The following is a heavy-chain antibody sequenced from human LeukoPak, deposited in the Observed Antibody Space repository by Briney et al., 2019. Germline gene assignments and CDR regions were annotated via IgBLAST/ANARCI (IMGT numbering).Heavy chain of an antibody. Sequence: PGETLRLSCAASGFTFSSYGMSWVRQAPGKGLEWVSAISGSGGSTHYADSVKGRFTISRDNSKNTLYLQMNSLRAEDTAVYHCAKVGLRYFPGAFDIWGQGTMVTVSS. V-gene: IGHV3-23*01. CDR2: ISGSGGST. CDR3: AKVGLRYFPGAFDI. D-gene: IGHD3-9*01. J-gene: IGHJ3*02. CDR1: GFTFSSYG.